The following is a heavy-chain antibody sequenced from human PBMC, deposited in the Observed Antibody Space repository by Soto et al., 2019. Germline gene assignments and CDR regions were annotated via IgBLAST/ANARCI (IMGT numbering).Heavy chain of an antibody. CDR2: IYYSGST. CDR3: ASHGDYVSGRWLDP. Sequence: SETLSLTCTVSGGSISSYYWSWIRQPPGKGLEWIGYIYYSGSTNYNPSLKSRVTISVDTSKNQFSLKLSSVTAADTAVYYCASHGDYVSGRWLDPWGQGTLVTVSS. CDR1: GGSISSYY. D-gene: IGHD4-17*01. J-gene: IGHJ5*02. V-gene: IGHV4-59*01.